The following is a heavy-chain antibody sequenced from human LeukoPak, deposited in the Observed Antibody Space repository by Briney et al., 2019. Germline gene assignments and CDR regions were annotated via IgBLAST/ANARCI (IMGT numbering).Heavy chain of an antibody. CDR1: GYSFTSYW. D-gene: IGHD2-2*01. CDR3: ARRCSSSSCPFEY. J-gene: IGHJ4*02. CDR2: IDPSDSYT. Sequence: GESLKISCKGSGYSFTSYWISWVRQMPGKGLEWMGRIDPSDSYTNYSPSFQGHVTISADKSISTAYLQWSSLKASDTAMYYCARRCSSSSCPFEYWGQGTLVTVSS. V-gene: IGHV5-10-1*01.